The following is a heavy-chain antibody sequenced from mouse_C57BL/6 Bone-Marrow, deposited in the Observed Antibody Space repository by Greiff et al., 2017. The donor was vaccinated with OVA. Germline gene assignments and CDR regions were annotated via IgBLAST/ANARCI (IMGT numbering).Heavy chain of an antibody. Sequence: VQLQQSGAELVMPGASVKLSCKASGYTFTSYWMHWVKQRPGQGLEWIGEIDPSDSYTNYNQKFKGKSTLTVDKSSSTAYMQLSSLTSEDSAVYYCARYSKYFDVWGTGTTVTVSS. CDR2: IDPSDSYT. V-gene: IGHV1-69*01. J-gene: IGHJ1*03. CDR3: ARYSKYFDV. CDR1: GYTFTSYW. D-gene: IGHD2-5*01.